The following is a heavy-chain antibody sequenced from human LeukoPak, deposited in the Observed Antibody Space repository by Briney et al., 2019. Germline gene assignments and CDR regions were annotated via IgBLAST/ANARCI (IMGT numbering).Heavy chain of an antibody. Sequence: SQTLSLTCTVSGGSISSGDYYWSWIRQPPGKGLEWIGYIYYSGSTYYNPSLKSRVTISVDTSKNQFSLELSSVTAADTAVHYCARGGWFGELLSPFYYYYGMDVWGKGTTVTVSS. D-gene: IGHD3-10*01. V-gene: IGHV4-30-4*01. CDR3: ARGGWFGELLSPFYYYYGMDV. CDR2: IYYSGST. CDR1: GGSISSGDYY. J-gene: IGHJ6*04.